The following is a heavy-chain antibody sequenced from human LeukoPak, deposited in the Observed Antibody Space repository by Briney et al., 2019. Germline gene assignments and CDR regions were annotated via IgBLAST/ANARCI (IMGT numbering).Heavy chain of an antibody. CDR1: GGSISGTNW. CDR3: SRESGPFCPFGY. Sequence: SGTLSLTCGVSGGSISGTNWWSWVRPPPGQGLEWIGEISLAGQTNFNPSLNGRVTMSLDKSSNQLSLHLTSVTAADTATYFCSRESGPFCPFGYWGQGTLVIVSS. CDR2: ISLAGQT. J-gene: IGHJ4*02. V-gene: IGHV4-4*02. D-gene: IGHD1-26*01.